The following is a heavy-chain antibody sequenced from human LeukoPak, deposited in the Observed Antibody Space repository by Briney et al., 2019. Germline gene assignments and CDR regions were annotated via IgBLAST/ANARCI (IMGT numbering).Heavy chain of an antibody. J-gene: IGHJ6*03. V-gene: IGHV4-4*07. CDR1: DGSISNYY. Sequence: PSETLSLTCTVSDGSISNYYWSWIRQPAGKGLEWIGRIYISGSTTYNPSLKSRVTMSVDTSKNQFSLKVRSVTAADTAIYYCARDLGPPKKTHYYMDVWGKGTTVTVSS. CDR3: ARDLGPPKKTHYYMDV. D-gene: IGHD3-16*01. CDR2: IYISGST.